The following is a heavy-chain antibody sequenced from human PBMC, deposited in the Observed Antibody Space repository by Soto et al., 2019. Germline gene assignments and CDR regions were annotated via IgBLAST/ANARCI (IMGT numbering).Heavy chain of an antibody. CDR2: ISYDGSNE. V-gene: IGHV3-30-3*01. CDR1: GFTFSSYA. J-gene: IGHJ4*02. D-gene: IGHD5-18*01. Sequence: GGSLRLSCAASGFTFSSYAMHWVRQAPGKGLEWVAVISYDGSNEYYADSVKGRFTISRDNSKNTLYLQMNSLRAEDTAVYYCARVTDTAMYPFDYWGQGTLVTVSS. CDR3: ARVTDTAMYPFDY.